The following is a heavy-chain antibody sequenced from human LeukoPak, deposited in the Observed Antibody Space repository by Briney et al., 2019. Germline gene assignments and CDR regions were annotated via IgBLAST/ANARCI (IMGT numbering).Heavy chain of an antibody. CDR3: ARVPKSQYGSYYLYDAFDI. CDR1: GDSVSSNSAA. D-gene: IGHD1-26*01. CDR2: TYYRSKWYN. Sequence: SQTLSLTCAISGDSVSSNSAAWNWIRQSPSRGLEWLGRTYYRSKWYNDYAVSVKSRITINPDTSKNQFSLQLNSVTAADTAVYYCARVPKSQYGSYYLYDAFDIWGQGTMVTVSS. J-gene: IGHJ3*02. V-gene: IGHV6-1*01.